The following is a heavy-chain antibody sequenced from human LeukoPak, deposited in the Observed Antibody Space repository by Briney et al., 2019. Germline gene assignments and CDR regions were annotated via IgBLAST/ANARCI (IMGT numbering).Heavy chain of an antibody. V-gene: IGHV3-74*01. CDR1: GFTFSSYW. D-gene: IGHD3-22*01. J-gene: IGHJ3*02. CDR2: INSDGSST. Sequence: GGSLRLSCAASGFTFSSYWMHWVRQAPGKGLVWVSRINSDGSSTSYADSVKGRFTISRDNAKNTLYLQMNSLRAEDTAVYYCAKERTYYYDSSDGAFDIWGQGTMVTVSS. CDR3: AKERTYYYDSSDGAFDI.